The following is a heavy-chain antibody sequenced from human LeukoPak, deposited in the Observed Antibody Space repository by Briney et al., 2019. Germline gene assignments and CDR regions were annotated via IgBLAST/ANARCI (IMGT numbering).Heavy chain of an antibody. D-gene: IGHD2-2*01. J-gene: IGHJ6*02. Sequence: GESLKISCKGSGYSFPTYWIGWVRQMPGKGLEWMGIIYPGDSDPRYSPSFQGQVTISVDKSINTAYLQWSSLKASDTAMYYCARRDGYCSSTSCYADYYYGMDVWGQGTTVTVSS. CDR1: GYSFPTYW. V-gene: IGHV5-51*01. CDR3: ARRDGYCSSTSCYADYYYGMDV. CDR2: IYPGDSDP.